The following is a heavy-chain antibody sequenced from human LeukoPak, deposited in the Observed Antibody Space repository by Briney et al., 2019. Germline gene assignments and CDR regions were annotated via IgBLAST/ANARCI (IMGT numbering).Heavy chain of an antibody. Sequence: GASVKVSCKASGGTFSSHAISWVRQAPGQGLEWMGRIIPILGIANYAQKFQGRVTITADKSTSTAYMELSSLRSEDTAVYYCARGLRRYYGEYGMGVWGQGTTVTVSS. D-gene: IGHD3-10*01. V-gene: IGHV1-69*04. J-gene: IGHJ6*02. CDR1: GGTFSSHA. CDR3: ARGLRRYYGEYGMGV. CDR2: IIPILGIA.